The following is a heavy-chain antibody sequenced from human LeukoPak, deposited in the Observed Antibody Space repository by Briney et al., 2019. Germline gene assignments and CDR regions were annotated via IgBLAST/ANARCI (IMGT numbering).Heavy chain of an antibody. V-gene: IGHV4-34*01. CDR1: GGSFSGYY. J-gene: IGHJ5*02. D-gene: IGHD3-22*01. Sequence: PSETLSLTCAVYGGSFSGYYWSWIRQPPGKGLEWIGEINHSGSTNYNPCLKSRVTISVDTSKNQFSLKLSSVTAADTAVYYCARGPMIVVVITIRNWFDPWGQGTLVTVSS. CDR2: INHSGST. CDR3: ARGPMIVVVITIRNWFDP.